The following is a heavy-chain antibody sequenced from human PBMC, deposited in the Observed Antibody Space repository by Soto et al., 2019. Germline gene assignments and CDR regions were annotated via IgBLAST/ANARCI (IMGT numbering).Heavy chain of an antibody. Sequence: EVQLVESVGGFLQPGGSLRLSCAASGFTFSSYSMNWVRQAPGKGLEWVSYISSSSSTIYYADSVKGRFTITRDNAKNSLYLQMNSLRAEDTAAYYCARGLGSSWYYYYYYMDVWGKGSTVTVSS. CDR3: ARGLGSSWYYYYYYMDV. D-gene: IGHD6-13*01. CDR1: GFTFSSYS. J-gene: IGHJ6*03. CDR2: ISSSSSTI. V-gene: IGHV3-48*01.